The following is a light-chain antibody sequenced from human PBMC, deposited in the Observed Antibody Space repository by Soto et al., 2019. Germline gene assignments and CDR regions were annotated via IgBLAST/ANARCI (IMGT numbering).Light chain of an antibody. CDR3: QTWGTGIRV. V-gene: IGLV4-69*01. CDR2: VNSDDSH. J-gene: IGLJ3*02. Sequence: QSVLTQSPSASASLGASVKLTCTLSSGHSRYAIAWHQQQPEKGPRYLMKVNSDDSHNKGDGIPDRFSGSSSGAERYLTISSLQSEDAADYYCQTWGTGIRVFGGGTKLTVL. CDR1: SGHSRYA.